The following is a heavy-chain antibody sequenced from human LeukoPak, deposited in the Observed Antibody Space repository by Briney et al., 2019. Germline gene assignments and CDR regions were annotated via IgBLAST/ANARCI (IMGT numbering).Heavy chain of an antibody. D-gene: IGHD5-12*01. J-gene: IGHJ6*03. CDR3: VSHLRYSYYYYYMDV. CDR1: GGSISSSSYY. CDR2: IYYSGST. V-gene: IGHV4-39*01. Sequence: SETLSLTCTVSGGSISSSSYYWGWIRQPPGKGLEWIGSIYYSGSTYYNPSLKSRVTISVDTSKNQFSLKLSSVTAADTAVYYCVSHLRYSYYYYYMDVWGKGTTVTVSS.